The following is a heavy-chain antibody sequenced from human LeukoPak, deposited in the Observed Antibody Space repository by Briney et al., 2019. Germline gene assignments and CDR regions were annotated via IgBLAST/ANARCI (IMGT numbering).Heavy chain of an antibody. CDR1: GFTFSSYA. Sequence: GGSLRLSCAASGFTFSSYAMGWVRQAPGKGLEWVSSISGNGGSTYYADSVKGRFTISRGNSKNTLYLQMNSLRAEDTALYFCAKDVVGATFDYWGQGTLVTVSS. D-gene: IGHD1-26*01. V-gene: IGHV3-23*01. CDR2: ISGNGGST. CDR3: AKDVVGATFDY. J-gene: IGHJ4*02.